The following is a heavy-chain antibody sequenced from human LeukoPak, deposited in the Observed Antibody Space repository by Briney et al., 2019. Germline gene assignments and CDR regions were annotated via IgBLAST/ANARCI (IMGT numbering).Heavy chain of an antibody. CDR3: ARDHYYDSSGYSRY. J-gene: IGHJ4*02. Sequence: GGSLRLSCAASGFTVNSNYMNWVRQAPGKGLEWVSVLYSDGRTYYADSVKGRFTISRDTSKNTLYFQVNSLRAEDTAVYYCARDHYYDSSGYSRYWGQGTLVTVSS. D-gene: IGHD3-22*01. V-gene: IGHV3-53*01. CDR1: GFTVNSNY. CDR2: LYSDGRT.